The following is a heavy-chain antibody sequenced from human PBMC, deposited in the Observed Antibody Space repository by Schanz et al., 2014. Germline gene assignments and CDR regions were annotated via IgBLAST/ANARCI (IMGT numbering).Heavy chain of an antibody. CDR1: GFSFSTYA. CDR3: AGDKGDYPFFYFGMDV. D-gene: IGHD4-17*01. V-gene: IGHV3-23*04. CDR2: ISATSPDT. Sequence: EVQLVESGGDLVQPGGSLRLSCVASGFSFSTYAVSWVRQAPGKRLEWVSSISATSPDTYYADSVKGRFTITRDNSKNPVFLQKNGLRTDDTAVYSCAGDKGDYPFFYFGMDVWGQGTTVTVSS. J-gene: IGHJ6*02.